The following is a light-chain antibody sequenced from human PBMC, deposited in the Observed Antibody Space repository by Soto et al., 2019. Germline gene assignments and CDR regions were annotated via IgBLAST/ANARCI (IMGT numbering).Light chain of an antibody. Sequence: EIVLTQSPGTLSLSPGERATLSCRASQSVSSSYLAWYQQKPGQAPRLLIYGASSRATGIPDRFSGSGSGKDFTLTIRRLEPEDFAVYYCQQYGSSLFTFGPGTKVDIK. V-gene: IGKV3-20*01. CDR2: GAS. CDR3: QQYGSSLFT. CDR1: QSVSSSY. J-gene: IGKJ3*01.